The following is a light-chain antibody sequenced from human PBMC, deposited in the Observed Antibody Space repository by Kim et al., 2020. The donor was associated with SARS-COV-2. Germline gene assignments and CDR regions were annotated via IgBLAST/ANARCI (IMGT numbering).Light chain of an antibody. CDR2: YDS. CDR3: QVWDSSSDHWV. Sequence: SYELTQPPSVSVAPGKTARITCGGNNIGSKSVHWYQQKQGQAPVLVIYYDSDRPSGIPERFSGSNSGNTATLTISRVEAGDEADYYCQVWDSSSDHWVFGGGTQLTVL. CDR1: NIGSKS. J-gene: IGLJ3*02. V-gene: IGLV3-21*04.